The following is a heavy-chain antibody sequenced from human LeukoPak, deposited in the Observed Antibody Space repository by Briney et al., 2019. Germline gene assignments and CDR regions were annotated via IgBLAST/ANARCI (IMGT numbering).Heavy chain of an antibody. CDR3: ARVQTASWSVRGHNWLDP. D-gene: IGHD3-3*01. V-gene: IGHV1-18*01. CDR1: GYTFTSYG. CDR2: ISAYNGNT. Sequence: ASVKVSCKASGYTFTSYGISWVRQAPGQGLEWMGWISAYNGNTNYAQKLQGRVTMTTDTSTSTAYMELRSLRSDDTAVYYCARVQTASWSVRGHNWLDPWGQGTLVTVSS. J-gene: IGHJ5*02.